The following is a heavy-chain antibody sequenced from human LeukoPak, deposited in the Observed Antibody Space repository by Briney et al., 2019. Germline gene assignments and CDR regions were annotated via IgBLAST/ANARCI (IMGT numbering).Heavy chain of an antibody. J-gene: IGHJ4*02. CDR2: IYYSGST. Sequence: GSLRLSCSASGFTFNSYPVHWVRQPPGKGLEWIGYIYYSGSTNYNPSLKSRVTISVDTSKNQFSLKLSSVTAADTAVYYCARNDFWSGYSPYFDYWGQGTLVTVSS. D-gene: IGHD3-3*01. V-gene: IGHV4-59*01. CDR3: ARNDFWSGYSPYFDY. CDR1: GFTFNSYP.